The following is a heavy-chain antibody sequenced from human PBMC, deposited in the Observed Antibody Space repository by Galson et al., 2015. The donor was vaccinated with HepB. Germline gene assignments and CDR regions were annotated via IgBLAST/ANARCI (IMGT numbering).Heavy chain of an antibody. D-gene: IGHD4-17*01. CDR3: ARARVTTVTTSWFDP. J-gene: IGHJ5*02. Sequence: SVKVSCKASGYTFTSYYMHWVRQAPGQGLEWMGIINPSGGSTSYAQKFQGRVTMTRDTSTSTVYMELSSLRSEDTAVYYCARARVTTVTTSWFDPWGQGTLVTVSS. V-gene: IGHV1-46*01. CDR2: INPSGGST. CDR1: GYTFTSYY.